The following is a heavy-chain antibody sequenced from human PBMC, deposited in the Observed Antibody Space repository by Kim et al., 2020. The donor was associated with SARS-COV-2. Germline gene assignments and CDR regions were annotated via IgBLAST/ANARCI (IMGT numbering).Heavy chain of an antibody. CDR2: IYSGGST. Sequence: GGSLRLSCAASGFTVSSNYMSWVRQAPGKGLEWVSVIYSGGSTYYADSVKGRFTISRDNSKNTLYLQMNSLRAEDTAFYYCARDRGYGSSGYYYVEGYFDYWGQRTLVTVSS. CDR1: GFTVSSNY. J-gene: IGHJ4*02. V-gene: IGHV3-53*01. CDR3: ARDRGYGSSGYYYVEGYFDY. D-gene: IGHD3-22*01.